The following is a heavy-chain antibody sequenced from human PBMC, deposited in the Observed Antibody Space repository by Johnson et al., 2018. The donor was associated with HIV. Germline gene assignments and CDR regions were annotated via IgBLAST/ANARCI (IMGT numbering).Heavy chain of an antibody. J-gene: IGHJ3*01. D-gene: IGHD1-26*01. CDR1: GFTFSDYY. CDR3: AREGELDAFDV. Sequence: VQLVESGGGLVKPGGSLRLSCAASGFTFSDYYMTWIRQAPGKGLEWVSYISTNVNDMYYADSVKGRFTISRDNAKNSLFLQMNSLRAEDTAVYYCAREGELDAFDVGGQGTMVTVSS. V-gene: IGHV3-11*04. CDR2: ISTNVNDM.